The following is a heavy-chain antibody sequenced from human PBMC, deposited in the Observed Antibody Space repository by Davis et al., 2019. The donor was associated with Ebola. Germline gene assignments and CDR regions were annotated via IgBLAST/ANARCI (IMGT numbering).Heavy chain of an antibody. D-gene: IGHD3-16*01. J-gene: IGHJ4*02. V-gene: IGHV3-74*01. CDR3: AKAKGGSFFDY. CDR2: INSDGSTT. CDR1: GFTFNIYW. Sequence: HTGRSLRLSCEASGFTFNIYWLHWVRQAPGRGLVWVSRINSDGSTTKYADSVKGRFTISRDNSKNTLYLQMNSLRAEDTAVYYCAKAKGGSFFDYWGQGTLVTVSS.